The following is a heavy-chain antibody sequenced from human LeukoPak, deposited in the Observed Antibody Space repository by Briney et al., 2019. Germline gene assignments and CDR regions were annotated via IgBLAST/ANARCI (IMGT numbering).Heavy chain of an antibody. CDR3: ARIYGDYVLYYFDY. D-gene: IGHD4-17*01. CDR2: IKQDGSEK. J-gene: IGHJ4*02. V-gene: IGHV3-7*04. CDR1: GYTFTGYY. Sequence: GASVKVSCKASGYTFTGYYMHWVRQAPGQGLEWVANIKQDGSEKYYVDSVKGRFTISRDNAKNSLYLQMNSLRAEDTAVYYCARIYGDYVLYYFDYWGQGTLVTVSS.